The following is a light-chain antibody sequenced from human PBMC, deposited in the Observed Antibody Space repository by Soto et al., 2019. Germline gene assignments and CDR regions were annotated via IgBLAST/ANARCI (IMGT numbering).Light chain of an antibody. J-gene: IGKJ1*01. CDR3: QQYYSTPHT. CDR2: WAS. Sequence: DIVMTQSPDSLAVSLGERATINCKSSQSVLYSSNNKNYLAWYQQKPGQPPRLLISWASTRESGVPDRFSGSGSGTDFTLTISTLQAEDLAVYYCQQYYSTPHTFGQGTKVEIK. V-gene: IGKV4-1*01. CDR1: QSVLYSSNNKNY.